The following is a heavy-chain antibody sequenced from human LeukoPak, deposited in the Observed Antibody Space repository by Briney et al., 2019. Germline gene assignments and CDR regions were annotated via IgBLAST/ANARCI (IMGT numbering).Heavy chain of an antibody. D-gene: IGHD1-26*01. V-gene: IGHV4-34*01. CDR2: INHSGST. CDR1: GGSFSGYY. J-gene: IGHJ4*02. Sequence: PSETLSLTCAVYGGSFSGYYWSWIRQPPGKGLEWIGEINHSGSTNYNPSLKSRVTISVDTSKNQFSLKLSSVTAADTAVYYCARGEYSGSTYYFDYWGQGTLATVSS. CDR3: ARGEYSGSTYYFDY.